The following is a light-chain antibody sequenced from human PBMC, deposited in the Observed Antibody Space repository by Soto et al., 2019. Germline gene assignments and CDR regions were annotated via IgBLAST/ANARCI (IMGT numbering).Light chain of an antibody. CDR2: GAS. CDR1: QSVSSSF. Sequence: DIVLPQSPGTLSLSQGEGATLSCMASQSVSSSFFAWYQQKPGQAPSLLIYGASSRATGIPDRVSGSWSGFDVTLTISRPEPADFAVYSCQKYGSSPWTCGRGTKVETK. J-gene: IGKJ1*01. V-gene: IGKV3-20*01. CDR3: QKYGSSPWT.